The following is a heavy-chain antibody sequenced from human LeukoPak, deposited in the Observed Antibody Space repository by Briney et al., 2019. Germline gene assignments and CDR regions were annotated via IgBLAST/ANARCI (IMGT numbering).Heavy chain of an antibody. CDR2: INTNNGNP. J-gene: IGHJ6*03. CDR1: GSTFTSYA. V-gene: IGHV7-4-1*02. D-gene: IGHD6-13*01. CDR3: ASGEGSSRAFYYYMAV. Sequence: AASVKVSCKASGSTFTSYAMNWVRQAPGQGLEWMGWINTNNGNPTYAQDFTGRFVFSLDTSVSTAYLQISSLKAEDTAVYYCASGEGSSRAFYYYMAVWSKGTTVTVSS.